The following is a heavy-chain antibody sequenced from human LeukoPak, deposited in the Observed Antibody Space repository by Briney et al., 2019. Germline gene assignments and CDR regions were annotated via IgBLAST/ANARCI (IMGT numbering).Heavy chain of an antibody. Sequence: GGSLRLSCAASGFTCDDYDMHWVRQAPGKGLEWVSRILGDGGTTYYGDSVKGRFTISRDNSKNSLFLQMFSLRTEDTALYYCAKGTRDYGGLPRWYFDLWGRGTLVTVSS. CDR3: AKGTRDYGGLPRWYFDL. CDR1: GFTCDDYD. V-gene: IGHV3-43*02. CDR2: ILGDGGTT. D-gene: IGHD4-23*01. J-gene: IGHJ2*01.